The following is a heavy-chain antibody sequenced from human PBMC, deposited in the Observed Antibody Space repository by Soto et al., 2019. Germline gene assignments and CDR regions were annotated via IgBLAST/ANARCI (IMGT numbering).Heavy chain of an antibody. CDR2: INSDGSST. D-gene: IGHD4-4*01. CDR1: GFTFSSYW. V-gene: IGHV3-74*01. Sequence: GGSLRLSCAASGFTFSSYWMHWVRQAPGKGLVWVSRINSDGSSTSYADSVKGRFTISRDNAKNTLYLQMNSLRAEDTAVYYCAREVPLFQHDYSNYGGVPYEYMDVWGKGTTVTVSS. CDR3: AREVPLFQHDYSNYGGVPYEYMDV. J-gene: IGHJ6*03.